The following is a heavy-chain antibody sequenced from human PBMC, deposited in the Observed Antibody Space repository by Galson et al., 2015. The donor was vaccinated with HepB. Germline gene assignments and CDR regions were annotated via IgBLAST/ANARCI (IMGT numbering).Heavy chain of an antibody. V-gene: IGHV3-64D*06. J-gene: IGHJ3*01. CDR2: ITNDGVGT. D-gene: IGHD3-9*01. CDR3: VKEDILSGFSVGSFHV. CDR1: GFNFNYYA. Sequence: SLRLSCAASGFNFNYYAMHWVRQAPGRGLEYISGITNDGVGTNYADSVNGRFTISRDNARKSLNLQVTSLRPEDTALYYCVKEDILSGFSVGSFHVWGQGTMVIVSS.